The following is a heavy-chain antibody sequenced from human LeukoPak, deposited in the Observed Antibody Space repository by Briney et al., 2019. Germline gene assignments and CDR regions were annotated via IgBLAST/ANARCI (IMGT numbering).Heavy chain of an antibody. Sequence: GGSLRLSCAASGFTFDDYGMSWVRQAPGKGLEWVSGINWNGGSTGYADSVKGRFTISRDNSKNTLYLQMNSLRAEDTAVYYCARDPVLRYFDWSITLDYWGQGTLVTVSS. CDR1: GFTFDDYG. V-gene: IGHV3-20*04. D-gene: IGHD3-9*01. CDR2: INWNGGST. J-gene: IGHJ4*02. CDR3: ARDPVLRYFDWSITLDY.